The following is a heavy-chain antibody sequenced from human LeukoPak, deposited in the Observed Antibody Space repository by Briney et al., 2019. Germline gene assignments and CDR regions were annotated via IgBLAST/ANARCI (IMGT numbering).Heavy chain of an antibody. Sequence: ASVKVSCKASGYTYTSYYMHWVRQAPGQGLEWMGIINPSGGSTTYAQKFQGSGLTLTRDTSTSTVYMELSSLRSEDTAVYYCARGRGVHDSHTYDYFDYWGQGSLVTVSS. V-gene: IGHV1-46*01. J-gene: IGHJ4*02. D-gene: IGHD2/OR15-2a*01. CDR3: ARGRGVHDSHTYDYFDY. CDR2: INPSGGST. CDR1: GYTYTSYY.